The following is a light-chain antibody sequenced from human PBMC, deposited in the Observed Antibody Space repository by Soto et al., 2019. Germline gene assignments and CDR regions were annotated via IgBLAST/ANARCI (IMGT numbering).Light chain of an antibody. CDR2: DVS. CDR3: KQRSNWHT. J-gene: IGKJ2*01. V-gene: IGKV3-11*01. Sequence: EIVLTQSPATLSLSPGERATLACRASQSVSSYLAWYQQKPGQAPRLLIYDVSNSATGLPARFSGRGSGTDFTITISSPEPEDFADYYGKQRSNWHTFGQGTKVEIK. CDR1: QSVSSY.